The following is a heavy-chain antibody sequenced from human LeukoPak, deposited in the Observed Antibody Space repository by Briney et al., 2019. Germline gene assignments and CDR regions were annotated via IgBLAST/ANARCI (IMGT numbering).Heavy chain of an antibody. D-gene: IGHD3-22*01. Sequence: GGSLRLSCAASGFTFSSYAMSWVRQAPGKGLDWVSYISNSGSIIYYADSVKGRFTISRDNAKNSLYLQMNSLRAEDTAVYYCARRDCDTIKCRGSNWFDPWGQGTLVSVSS. CDR1: GFTFSSYA. J-gene: IGHJ5*02. CDR2: ISNSGSII. CDR3: ARRDCDTIKCRGSNWFDP. V-gene: IGHV3-48*01.